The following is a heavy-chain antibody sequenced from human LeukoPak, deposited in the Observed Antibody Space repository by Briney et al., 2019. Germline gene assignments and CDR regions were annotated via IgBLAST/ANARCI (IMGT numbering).Heavy chain of an antibody. V-gene: IGHV4-39*01. CDR1: GGSISSSPYY. D-gene: IGHD6-13*01. CDR2: IYFGGST. Sequence: KPSETLSLTCTVSGGSISSSPYYWVWIRQPPGKGLEWIGSIYFGGSTYYNPSLKSRVTISVDTSKNQFSLKLSSVTAADTAVYYCARRGGYSSSRPRYFDYWGQGTLVTVSS. J-gene: IGHJ4*02. CDR3: ARRGGYSSSRPRYFDY.